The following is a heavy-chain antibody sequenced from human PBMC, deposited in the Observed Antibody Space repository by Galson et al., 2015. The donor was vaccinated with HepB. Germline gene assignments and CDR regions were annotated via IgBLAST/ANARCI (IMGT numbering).Heavy chain of an antibody. J-gene: IGHJ4*02. Sequence: SLRLSCAASGFTVRSYFMTWVRPAPGKGLGGDSILYSGGSTFYAESVKGRFTISRDNSKNTIYLQMNNLSAEDTAVYFCARGTVVIPFDSWGQGTQVTVSS. CDR3: ARGTVVIPFDS. CDR2: LYSGGST. V-gene: IGHV3-66*01. CDR1: GFTVRSYF. D-gene: IGHD4-23*01.